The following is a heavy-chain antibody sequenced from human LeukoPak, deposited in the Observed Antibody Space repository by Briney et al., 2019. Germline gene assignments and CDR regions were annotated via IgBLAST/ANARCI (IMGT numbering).Heavy chain of an antibody. J-gene: IGHJ4*02. CDR1: GGSISSYY. CDR2: IYYSGST. V-gene: IGHV4-59*12. Sequence: SETLTLTCTVSGGSISSYYWSWIRQPPGKGLEWIGYIYYSGSTYYNPSLKSRVTISVDTSKNQFSLKLSSVTAADTAVYYCARELVRSNYFDYWGQGTLVTVSS. CDR3: ARELVRSNYFDY. D-gene: IGHD6-13*01.